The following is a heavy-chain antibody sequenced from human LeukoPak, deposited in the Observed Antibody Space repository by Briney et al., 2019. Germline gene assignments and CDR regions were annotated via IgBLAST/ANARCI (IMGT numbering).Heavy chain of an antibody. J-gene: IGHJ4*02. CDR3: ARRAGAYTHPYDY. CDR2: IYSAGST. V-gene: IGHV3-53*01. CDR1: GFTVSSNS. D-gene: IGHD3-16*01. Sequence: HPGGSLRLSCTVSGFTVSSNSMSWVRQAPGKGLEWVSFIYSAGSTHYSDSVKGRFTISIDNSKNTLYLQMNSLRAEDTAVYYCARRAGAYTHPYDYWGQGTLVTVSS.